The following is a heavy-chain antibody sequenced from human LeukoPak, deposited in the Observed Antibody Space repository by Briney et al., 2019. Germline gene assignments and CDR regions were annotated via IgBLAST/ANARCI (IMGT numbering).Heavy chain of an antibody. CDR1: GYSFTSYW. J-gene: IGHJ5*02. CDR2: IYVGDSDT. D-gene: IGHD3-10*02. CDR3: ARHVVRGVIFDWFDP. Sequence: GESLKISCKGSGYSFTSYWIAGVRQMPGKGLEWMGIIYVGDSDTRYSPSFQGQVTISADKSINTAYLQWSSLKASDTAMYYCARHVVRGVIFDWFDPWGQGTLVTVSS. V-gene: IGHV5-51*01.